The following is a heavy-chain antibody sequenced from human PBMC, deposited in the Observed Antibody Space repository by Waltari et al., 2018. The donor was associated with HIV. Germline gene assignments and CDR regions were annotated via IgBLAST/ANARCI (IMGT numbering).Heavy chain of an antibody. CDR1: GYTFPGHY. Sequence: QVQLVQSGAEVQKPGASVKVSCKASGYTFPGHYMPWVRQAPGQGLEWMGRINPNSGGTNYAQKFQGRVTMTRDTSISTAYMELSRLRSDDTAVYYCARGTMIVGYYYYGMDVWGQGTTVTVSS. V-gene: IGHV1-2*06. CDR2: INPNSGGT. J-gene: IGHJ6*02. CDR3: ARGTMIVGYYYYGMDV. D-gene: IGHD3-22*01.